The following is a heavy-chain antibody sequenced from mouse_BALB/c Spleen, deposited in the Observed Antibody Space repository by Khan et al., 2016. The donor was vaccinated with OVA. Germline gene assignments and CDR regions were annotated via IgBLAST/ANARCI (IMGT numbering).Heavy chain of an antibody. D-gene: IGHD1-2*01. J-gene: IGHJ2*01. CDR2: ISYSGVT. CDR1: GYSITSGYA. CDR3: ARGNYYGYDFDY. V-gene: IGHV3-2*02. Sequence: EVQLQESGPGLVKPSQSLSLTCTVTGYSITSGYAWNWIRQFPGNKLEWMGYISYSGVTSYTPSLKSRISITRDTSKTQFFLQLNSVTTEYTATYYWARGNYYGYDFDYWGQGTTLTVSS.